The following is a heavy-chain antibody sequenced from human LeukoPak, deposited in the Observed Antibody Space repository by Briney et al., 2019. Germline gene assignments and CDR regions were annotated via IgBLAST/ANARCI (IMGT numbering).Heavy chain of an antibody. CDR3: ARSAHGAFDI. CDR1: EFTFSSYW. V-gene: IGHV3-74*01. Sequence: GGSLRLSCAASEFTFSSYWMHWVRQAPGKGLVWVSRINSDGSSTSYAGSVKGRFTISRDNAKNSLYLQMNSLRAEDTAVYYCARSAHGAFDIWGQGTMVTVSS. J-gene: IGHJ3*02. CDR2: INSDGSST.